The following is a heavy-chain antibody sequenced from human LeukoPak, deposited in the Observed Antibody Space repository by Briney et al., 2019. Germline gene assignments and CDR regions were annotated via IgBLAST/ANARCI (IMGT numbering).Heavy chain of an antibody. CDR3: ARAVAANWFDP. J-gene: IGHJ5*02. Sequence: GASVKVSCKASGGTFSSYAISWVRQAPGQGLEWMGWINPNSGGTNYAQKFQGRVTMTRDTSISTAYMELSRLRSDDTAVYYCARAVAANWFDPWGQGTLVTVSS. CDR1: GGTFSSYA. D-gene: IGHD6-13*01. CDR2: INPNSGGT. V-gene: IGHV1-2*02.